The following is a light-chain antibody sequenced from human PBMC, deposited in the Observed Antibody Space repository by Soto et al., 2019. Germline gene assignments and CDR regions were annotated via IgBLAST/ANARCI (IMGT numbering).Light chain of an antibody. V-gene: IGKV4-1*01. CDR3: QQYYSTPWT. Sequence: DIAMTQSPDSLAVSLGERATIRCKSSQTVLYSSNNKNYLAWYQQKPGQPPKLLIYWASTRESGVPDRFSGSGSGTDFTLTISSLQAEDVAVYYCQQYYSTPWTFGQGTKVEIK. J-gene: IGKJ1*01. CDR2: WAS. CDR1: QTVLYSSNNKNY.